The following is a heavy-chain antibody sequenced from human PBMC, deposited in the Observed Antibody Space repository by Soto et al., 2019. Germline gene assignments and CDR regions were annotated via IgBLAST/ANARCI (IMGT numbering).Heavy chain of an antibody. J-gene: IGHJ6*02. V-gene: IGHV4-34*01. Sequence: PSETLSLTCAVYGGSFSGYYWSWIRQPPGKGLEWIGEINHSGSTNYNPSLKSRVTISVDTSKNQFSLKLSSVTAADTAVYYCARGGYYYGMDVWGQGTMVTVSS. CDR3: ARGGYYYGMDV. CDR2: INHSGST. CDR1: GGSFSGYY.